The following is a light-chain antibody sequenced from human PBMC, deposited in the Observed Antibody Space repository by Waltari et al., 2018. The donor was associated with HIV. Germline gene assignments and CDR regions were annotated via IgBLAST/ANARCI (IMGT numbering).Light chain of an antibody. CDR2: AAS. V-gene: IGKV1-8*01. CDR1: QNISSY. CDR3: QQYHSFPHT. J-gene: IGKJ2*01. Sequence: AIRMTQSPSSFSASTGGRVTITCRASQNISSYLAWYQQQPGQAPKLLIYAASTLQSGVPSSFSGSGSGTDFTLTISCLQSDDFATYYCQQYHSFPHTFGQGTKLEIK.